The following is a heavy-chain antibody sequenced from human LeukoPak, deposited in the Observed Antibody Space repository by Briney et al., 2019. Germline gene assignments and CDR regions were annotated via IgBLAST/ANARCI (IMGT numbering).Heavy chain of an antibody. Sequence: PGGSLRLSCAASGFTFSNYDMHWVRQATGKGLEWASAIGTAGDTYYQGSVRGRFTMSRENAKNSLYLQMNSLTAGDTAVYYCARGADTHFDYWGQGILVTVSS. D-gene: IGHD2-15*01. V-gene: IGHV3-13*04. J-gene: IGHJ4*02. CDR1: GFTFSNYD. CDR2: IGTAGDT. CDR3: ARGADTHFDY.